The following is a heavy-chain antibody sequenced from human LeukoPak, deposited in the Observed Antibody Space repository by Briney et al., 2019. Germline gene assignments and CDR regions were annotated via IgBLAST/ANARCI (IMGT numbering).Heavy chain of an antibody. Sequence: GGTLRLSCAASGFTFSSYGMSWVRQAPGKGLEWVSTISGSGGRTYYADAVKGRFTISRDNSKNTLHLQMNSLRAEDTAVYYCAKEGQYYYERSGYYSRAYWYFDLWGRGTLVTVSS. J-gene: IGHJ2*01. D-gene: IGHD3-22*01. CDR1: GFTFSSYG. V-gene: IGHV3-23*01. CDR3: AKEGQYYYERSGYYSRAYWYFDL. CDR2: ISGSGGRT.